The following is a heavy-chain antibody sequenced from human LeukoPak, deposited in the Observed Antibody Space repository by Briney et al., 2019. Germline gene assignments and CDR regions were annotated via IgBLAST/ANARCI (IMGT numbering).Heavy chain of an antibody. V-gene: IGHV3-23*01. D-gene: IGHD3-10*01. CDR2: ISGRGGDT. Sequence: GGSLRLSCAASGFTFSSYVMSWVRQAPGKGREWVSGISGRGGDTNYAGAVKGRFTSPKGNSKNTKYLQKNTLRAEDTAVNYCAKLPINCLGSYGSGTHRFDSWGQGTLVTVSS. CDR1: GFTFSSYV. CDR3: AKLPINCLGSYGSGTHRFDS. J-gene: IGHJ5*01.